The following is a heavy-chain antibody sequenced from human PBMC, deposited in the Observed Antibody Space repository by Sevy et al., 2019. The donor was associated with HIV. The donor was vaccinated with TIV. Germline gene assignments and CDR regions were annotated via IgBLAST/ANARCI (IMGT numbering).Heavy chain of an antibody. D-gene: IGHD6-13*01. CDR1: GFTFSSYS. V-gene: IGHV3-21*01. J-gene: IGHJ4*02. Sequence: GGSLRLSCAASGFTFSSYSMNWVRQAPGKGLEWVSSISSSSSYIYYADSVKGRFTISRDNAKNSLYLQMNSLRAEDTAVYYCARDPQQLVMREFDYWGQGTLVTVSS. CDR3: ARDPQQLVMREFDY. CDR2: ISSSSSYI.